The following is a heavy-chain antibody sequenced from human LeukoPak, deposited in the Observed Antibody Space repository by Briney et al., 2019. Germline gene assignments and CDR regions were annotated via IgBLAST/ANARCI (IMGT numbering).Heavy chain of an antibody. V-gene: IGHV1-46*01. CDR1: GYIFTSYY. J-gene: IGHJ4*02. D-gene: IGHD3-3*01. CDR2: INPSGGST. Sequence: ASVKVSCKASGYIFTSYYMHWVRQAPGQGLEWMGIINPSGGSTSYAQKFQGRVTMTRDTSTSTVYMELSSLRSEDTAVYYCARARYYDIWSGYYDYWGQGTLATVSS. CDR3: ARARYYDIWSGYYDY.